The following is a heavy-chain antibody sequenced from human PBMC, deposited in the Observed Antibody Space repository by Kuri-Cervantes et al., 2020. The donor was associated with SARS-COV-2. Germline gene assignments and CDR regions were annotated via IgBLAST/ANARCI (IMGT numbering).Heavy chain of an antibody. V-gene: IGHV1-69*13. J-gene: IGHJ6*02. D-gene: IGHD3-3*01. Sequence: SLKVSCKASGGTFSSYAISWVRQAPGQGLEWMGGIIPIFGTANYAQKYQGRVTITADESTRTAYMELRSLRAEDTAVYYCASSRRLTIFGVVINYYHGMDVWGQGTTVTVSS. CDR2: IIPIFGTA. CDR1: GGTFSSYA. CDR3: ASSRRLTIFGVVINYYHGMDV.